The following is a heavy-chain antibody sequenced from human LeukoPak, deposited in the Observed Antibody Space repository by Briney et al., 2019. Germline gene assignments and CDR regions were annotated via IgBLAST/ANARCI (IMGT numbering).Heavy chain of an antibody. D-gene: IGHD1-26*01. V-gene: IGHV3-48*04. CDR3: AREGGYSTDNEPDY. CDR2: ISSSSSTI. CDR1: GFTFSSYS. J-gene: IGHJ4*02. Sequence: GGSLRLSCAASGFTFSSYSMNWVRQAPGKGLEWVSYISSSSSTIYYADSVKGRFTISRDNAKNSLYLQMNSLRAEDTAVYYCAREGGYSTDNEPDYWGQGTLVTVSS.